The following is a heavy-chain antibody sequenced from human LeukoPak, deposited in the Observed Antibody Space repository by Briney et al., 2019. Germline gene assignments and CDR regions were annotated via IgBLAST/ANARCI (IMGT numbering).Heavy chain of an antibody. Sequence: SETLSLTCAVYGGSFSGYYCSWIRQPPGKGLEWIGEINHSGSTNYNPSLKSRVTISVDTSKNQFSLKLSSVTAADTAVYYCASTPPTGDFWSGYLRSPADAFDIWGQGTMVTISS. D-gene: IGHD3-3*01. J-gene: IGHJ3*02. CDR3: ASTPPTGDFWSGYLRSPADAFDI. CDR1: GGSFSGYY. CDR2: INHSGST. V-gene: IGHV4-34*01.